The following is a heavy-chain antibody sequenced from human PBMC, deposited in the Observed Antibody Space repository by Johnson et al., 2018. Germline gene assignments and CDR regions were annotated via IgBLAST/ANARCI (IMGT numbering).Heavy chain of an antibody. Sequence: ERLVEGGGGEVQPGLTLGLSCTASGFTFSDYALSWSRQAPGKGLEWGGFIRPKVYGGRTEYAAAVEARFILSREDSKNIAYLQMNSLKAEDTAVYYCAGGYSRWFSYYYMDVWGRGTTVTVFS. J-gene: IGHJ6*03. D-gene: IGHD6-13*01. CDR3: AGGYSRWFSYYYMDV. CDR2: IRPKVYGGRT. CDR1: GFTFSDYA. V-gene: IGHV3-49*03.